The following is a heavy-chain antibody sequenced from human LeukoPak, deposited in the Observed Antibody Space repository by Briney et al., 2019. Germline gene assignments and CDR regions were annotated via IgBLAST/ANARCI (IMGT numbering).Heavy chain of an antibody. CDR1: GYTFSNYW. CDR2: IYPGDSET. D-gene: IGHD3-10*01. Sequence: GESLKISCKGSGYTFSNYWISWVRQKPGKGLEWMGIIYPGDSETRYSPSFQGQVIISADRSISTAYLQWSSLKASDTAMYYCARSLNYYYGSGSYYTNNWLDPWGQGTLVTVSS. CDR3: ARSLNYYYGSGSYYTNNWLDP. J-gene: IGHJ5*02. V-gene: IGHV5-51*01.